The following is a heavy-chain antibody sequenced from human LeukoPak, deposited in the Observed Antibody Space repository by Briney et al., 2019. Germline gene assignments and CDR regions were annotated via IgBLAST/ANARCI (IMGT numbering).Heavy chain of an antibody. Sequence: SETLSLTCEVNGGSFYDYHWTWLRQSPGKGLEWIGEINDSGSPLYSPSLRSRLTISVDTSKNQFSMTLTSVTVADTAVYYCARGPHPHWPLGQFWGQGSRVTVSS. D-gene: IGHD3-16*01. V-gene: IGHV4-34*01. CDR1: GGSFYDYH. CDR3: ARGPHPHWPLGQF. CDR2: INDSGSP. J-gene: IGHJ4*02.